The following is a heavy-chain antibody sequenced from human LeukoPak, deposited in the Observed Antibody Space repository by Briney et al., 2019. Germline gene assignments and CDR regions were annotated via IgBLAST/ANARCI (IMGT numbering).Heavy chain of an antibody. CDR3: AKDYGDYDTRGMDV. CDR1: GFTFSSYA. Sequence: PGGSLRLSCAASGFTFSSYAMSWVRQAPGKGLEWVSAISGSGGSTYYADSVKGRFTISRDNSKNTLYLQMNSLRAEDTAVYYCAKDYGDYDTRGMDVWGQGTTVTVSS. V-gene: IGHV3-23*01. CDR2: ISGSGGST. J-gene: IGHJ6*02. D-gene: IGHD4-17*01.